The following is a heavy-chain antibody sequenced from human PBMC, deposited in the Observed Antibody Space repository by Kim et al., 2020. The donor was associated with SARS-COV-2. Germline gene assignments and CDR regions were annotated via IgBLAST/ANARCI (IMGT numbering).Heavy chain of an antibody. CDR3: ARVIRGYSYGFDY. Sequence: GGSLRLSCAASGFSFGDYAMHWVRQAPGKGLEWVSGISGKSDMLASAAAVRGRFTISRDNAQNSLYLQMNSLRSEDTALYYCARVIRGYSYGFDYWGQGALVTVSS. V-gene: IGHV3-9*01. CDR1: GFSFGDYA. CDR2: ISGKSDML. J-gene: IGHJ4*02. D-gene: IGHD5-18*01.